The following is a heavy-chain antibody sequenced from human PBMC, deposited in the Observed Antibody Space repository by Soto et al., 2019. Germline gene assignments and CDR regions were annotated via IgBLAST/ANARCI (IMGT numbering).Heavy chain of an antibody. CDR3: VSDSGGHSLDY. CDR2: INPSGTST. Sequence: ASVKVSCKASGYIFANYFMHWVRQAPGQGLEWVGIINPSGTSTTYAQKFQGRVTVTRDTSTTTLYMEVSSLRSDDTAVYYCVSDSGGHSLDYWGQGTLVTVSS. CDR1: GYIFANYF. D-gene: IGHD2-15*01. V-gene: IGHV1-46*01. J-gene: IGHJ4*02.